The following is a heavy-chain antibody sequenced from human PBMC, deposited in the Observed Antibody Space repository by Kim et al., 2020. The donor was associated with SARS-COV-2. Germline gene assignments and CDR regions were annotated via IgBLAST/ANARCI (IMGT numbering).Heavy chain of an antibody. D-gene: IGHD3-16*01. CDR1: GFTFSSYG. Sequence: GGSLRLSCAASGFTFSSYGMHWVRQAPGKGLEWVALISYDGSNKFYADSVKGRFTISRDNSKNTLDLQMNSLRAEDTAVYYCAKGKQGLRGGNAEFDYWG. J-gene: IGHJ4*01. CDR3: AKGKQGLRGGNAEFDY. CDR2: ISYDGSNK. V-gene: IGHV3-30*18.